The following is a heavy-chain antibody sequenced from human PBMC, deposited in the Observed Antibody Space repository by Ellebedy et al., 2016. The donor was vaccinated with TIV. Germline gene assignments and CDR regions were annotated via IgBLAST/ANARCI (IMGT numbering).Heavy chain of an antibody. CDR1: GGSISSSSYY. D-gene: IGHD3-3*01. V-gene: IGHV4-39*01. CDR2: IYYSGNT. CDR3: ARRKITIPRADAYFDY. Sequence: SETLSLTXTVSGGSISSSSYYWGWIRQPPGKGLEWIGSIYYSGNTYYNPSLKSRVTISIDTSKSQFSLRLSSVTAADTAIYRCARRKITIPRADAYFDYWGQGILVTVSS. J-gene: IGHJ4*02.